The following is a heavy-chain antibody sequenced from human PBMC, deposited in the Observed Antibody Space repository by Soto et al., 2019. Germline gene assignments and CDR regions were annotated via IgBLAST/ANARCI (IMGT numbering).Heavy chain of an antibody. Sequence: EVQLVESGGGLAQPGGSVRLSCAASGFTFSSHEMNWVRQAPGKTLEWVSYISSAGDSSYYADSVKSRFTISRDNAKNSLYLQMNSLRLEDTAVYYCARVYCSTTTCHVQAFDSWGQGTLVTVSS. D-gene: IGHD2-2*01. CDR2: ISSAGDSS. CDR3: ARVYCSTTTCHVQAFDS. CDR1: GFTFSSHE. J-gene: IGHJ4*02. V-gene: IGHV3-48*03.